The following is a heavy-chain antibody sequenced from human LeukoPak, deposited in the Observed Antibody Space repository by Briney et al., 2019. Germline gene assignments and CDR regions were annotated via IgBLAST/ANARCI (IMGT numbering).Heavy chain of an antibody. CDR1: GYTFTGYY. D-gene: IGHD3-22*01. CDR3: ARERGYYDSSGKIYYMDF. CDR2: INPNSGGT. J-gene: IGHJ6*03. V-gene: IGHV1-2*02. Sequence: ASVKISCKASGYTFTGYYMHWVRQAPGQGLEWMGWINPNSGGTKYAQKFQGRVTMTRDTSISTAYMELSRLRSDDTAVYYCARERGYYDSSGKIYYMDFWGKGTTVTVSS.